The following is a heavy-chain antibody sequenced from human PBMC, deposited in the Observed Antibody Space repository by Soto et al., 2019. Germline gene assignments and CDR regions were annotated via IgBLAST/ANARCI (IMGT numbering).Heavy chain of an antibody. J-gene: IGHJ2*01. Sequence: ASVKVSCKASGGTFSSYTISWVRQAPGQGLEWMGGIIPIFGTANYAQKFQDRVTITADESTSTAYMELSSLRSEDTAVYYCARGNHRWLQLWYFDLWGRGTLVTVSS. CDR3: ARGNHRWLQLWYFDL. V-gene: IGHV1-69*13. CDR2: IIPIFGTA. D-gene: IGHD5-12*01. CDR1: GGTFSSYT.